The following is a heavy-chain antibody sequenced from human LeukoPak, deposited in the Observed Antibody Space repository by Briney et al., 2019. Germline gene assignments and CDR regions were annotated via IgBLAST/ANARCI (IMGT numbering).Heavy chain of an antibody. CDR2: MNPNSGNT. CDR1: GYTFTSYD. CDR3: GRVRGVYYYYGMDV. Sequence: GASVKVSCKASGYTFTSYDINWVRQATGQGLEWMGWMNPNSGNTGYAQKFQGRVTMTRNTSISTAYMELSSLRSEDTAVYYCGRVRGVYYYYGMDVWGQGTTVTVSS. J-gene: IGHJ6*02. D-gene: IGHD1-26*01. V-gene: IGHV1-8*01.